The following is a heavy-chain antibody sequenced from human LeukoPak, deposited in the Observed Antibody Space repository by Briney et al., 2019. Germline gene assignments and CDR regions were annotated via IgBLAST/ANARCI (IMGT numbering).Heavy chain of an antibody. CDR1: GFTFSSYA. J-gene: IGHJ4*02. CDR2: ISSSGSTI. V-gene: IGHV3-48*03. D-gene: IGHD6-19*01. CDR3: AREPPKTPGIAVAEDY. Sequence: GRSLRLSCAASGFTFSSYAMHWVRQAPGKGLEWVSYISSSGSTIYYADSVKGRFTISRDNAKNSLYLQMNSLRAEDTAVYYCAREPPKTPGIAVAEDYWGQGTLVTVSS.